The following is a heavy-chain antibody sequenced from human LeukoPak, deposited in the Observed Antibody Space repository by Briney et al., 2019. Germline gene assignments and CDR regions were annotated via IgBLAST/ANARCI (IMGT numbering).Heavy chain of an antibody. Sequence: SETLSFTCTVSGGSTSSYYWSWIRQPAGKGLEWIGRIYTSGSTNYNPSLKSRVTMSVDTSKNQFSLKLSSVTAADTAVYYCARDPDRSGYDFSWFDPWGQGTLVTVSS. V-gene: IGHV4-4*07. CDR2: IYTSGST. J-gene: IGHJ5*02. CDR1: GGSTSSYY. CDR3: ARDPDRSGYDFSWFDP. D-gene: IGHD5-12*01.